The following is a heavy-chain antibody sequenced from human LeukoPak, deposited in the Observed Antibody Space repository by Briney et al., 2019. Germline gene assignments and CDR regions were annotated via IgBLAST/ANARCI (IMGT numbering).Heavy chain of an antibody. CDR2: VSGSGGST. D-gene: IGHD3-16*01. CDR1: GFTFSSYA. J-gene: IGHJ4*02. Sequence: GGSLRLSCAASGFTFSSYAMSWVRQAPGKGLEWVSAVSGSGGSTYYADSVKGRFTISRDNSKNTLYLQMNSLRAEDTAVYYCTKQAGMTTFAHFDYWGQGTLVTVSS. V-gene: IGHV3-23*01. CDR3: TKQAGMTTFAHFDY.